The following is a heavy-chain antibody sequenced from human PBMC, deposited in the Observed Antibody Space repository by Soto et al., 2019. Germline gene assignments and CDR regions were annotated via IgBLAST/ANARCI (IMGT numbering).Heavy chain of an antibody. V-gene: IGHV1-3*01. Sequence: ASVKVSCKASGYTFTSYAMHWVRQAPGQRLEWMGWINAGNGNTKYSQKFQGRVTITRDTSASTAYMELSSLRSEDTAVYYCAREGRKQWMVVRRYNWFDPWGQGTLVTVSS. CDR2: INAGNGNT. J-gene: IGHJ5*02. CDR3: AREGRKQWMVVRRYNWFDP. CDR1: GYTFTSYA. D-gene: IGHD6-19*01.